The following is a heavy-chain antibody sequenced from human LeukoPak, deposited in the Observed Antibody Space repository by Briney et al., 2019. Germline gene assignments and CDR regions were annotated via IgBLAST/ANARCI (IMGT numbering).Heavy chain of an antibody. CDR3: ARERTGLQLWLYAFDI. Sequence: ASVKVSCKASGYTFTSYDINWVRQATGQGLEWMGWMNPNSGNTGYAQKFQGRVTMTSNTSISTAYMELSSLRSEDTAVYYCARERTGLQLWLYAFDIWGQGTMVTVSS. J-gene: IGHJ3*02. CDR2: MNPNSGNT. D-gene: IGHD5-18*01. CDR1: GYTFTSYD. V-gene: IGHV1-8*01.